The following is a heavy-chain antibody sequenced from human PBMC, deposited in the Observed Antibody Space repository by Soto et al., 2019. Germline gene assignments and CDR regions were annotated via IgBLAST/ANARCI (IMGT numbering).Heavy chain of an antibody. CDR1: GFSFSTYS. Sequence: QVQLVESGGGVVQPRGSLRLSCTASGFSFSTYSVHWVRQAPGKGLEWVAVISYDEVTKFYAGSVKGRFTISRDNSKNTLYLQMDSMGVDDTAVYYCAREWEYLSSSGHWYFDLWGRGALVTVSS. CDR3: AREWEYLSSSGHWYFDL. D-gene: IGHD6-6*01. V-gene: IGHV3-30*04. J-gene: IGHJ2*01. CDR2: ISYDEVTK.